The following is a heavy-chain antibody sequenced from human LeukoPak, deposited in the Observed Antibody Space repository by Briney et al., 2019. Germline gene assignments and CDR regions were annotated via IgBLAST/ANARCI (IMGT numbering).Heavy chain of an antibody. CDR3: ISASEGRSGGDD. CDR1: GFSFSAFW. D-gene: IGHD1-26*01. Sequence: PGESLRLSCAASGFSFSAFWMHWVRQVPGKGLVWVSRISPDGSTTTYADSVTGQFTISRDNVKNTMYLQMNSLRAEDTAVYYCISASEGRSGGDDWGQGTQVTVSS. V-gene: IGHV3-74*03. J-gene: IGHJ4*01. CDR2: ISPDGSTT.